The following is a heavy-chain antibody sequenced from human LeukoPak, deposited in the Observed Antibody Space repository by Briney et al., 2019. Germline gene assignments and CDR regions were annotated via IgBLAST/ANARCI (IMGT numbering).Heavy chain of an antibody. Sequence: PGGSLRLSCAASEFTFSFYRMTWVRQAPGKGLEWVANILPDGSEKYYLDSVKGRFTISRDNPTNSLYLQINSLRAEDTALYYCGRLARNAWYAVDYWGQGTLVTVSS. D-gene: IGHD6-19*01. V-gene: IGHV3-7*01. CDR1: EFTFSFYR. J-gene: IGHJ4*02. CDR2: ILPDGSEK. CDR3: GRLARNAWYAVDY.